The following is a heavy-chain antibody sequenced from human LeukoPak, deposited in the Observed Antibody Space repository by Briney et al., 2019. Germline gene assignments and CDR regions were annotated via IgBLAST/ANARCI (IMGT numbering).Heavy chain of an antibody. D-gene: IGHD3-22*01. V-gene: IGHV1-69*04. CDR3: ARVVPVYDSSGYSDY. Sequence: ASAKVSCKASGGTFSSYAISWVRQAPGQGLEWMGRIIPILGIANYAQKFQGRVTITADKSTSTAYMELSSLRSEDTAVYYCARVVPVYDSSGYSDYWGQGTLVTVSS. CDR2: IIPILGIA. J-gene: IGHJ4*02. CDR1: GGTFSSYA.